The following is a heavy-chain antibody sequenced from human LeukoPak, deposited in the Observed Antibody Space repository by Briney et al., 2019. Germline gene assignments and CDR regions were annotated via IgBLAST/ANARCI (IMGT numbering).Heavy chain of an antibody. J-gene: IGHJ6*03. CDR1: KFTFDIYT. V-gene: IGHV3-21*01. CDR3: ARDPGYCSGGSCQCYYYYYMDV. D-gene: IGHD2-15*01. CDR2: ITSNSRYI. Sequence: NTGGSLRLSCAASKFTFDIYTMNWVRQAPGKGLEWVSSITSNSRYIFYADSVKGRFTISRDNAKNSLYLQMNSLRAEDTAVYYCARDPGYCSGGSCQCYYYYYMDVWGKGTTVTVSS.